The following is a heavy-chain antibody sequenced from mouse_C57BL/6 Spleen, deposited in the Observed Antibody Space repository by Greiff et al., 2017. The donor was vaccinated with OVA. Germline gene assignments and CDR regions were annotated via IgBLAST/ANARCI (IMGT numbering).Heavy chain of an antibody. CDR3: ARGHYYGSSSGYFDV. J-gene: IGHJ1*03. D-gene: IGHD1-1*01. CDR1: GFTFSDYY. Sequence: EVQLQESEGGLVQPGSSMKLSCTASGFTFSDYYMAWVRQVPEKGLEWVANINYDGSSTYYLDSLKSRFIISRDNAKNILYLQMSSLKSEDTATYYCARGHYYGSSSGYFDVWGTGTTVTVSS. V-gene: IGHV5-16*01. CDR2: INYDGSST.